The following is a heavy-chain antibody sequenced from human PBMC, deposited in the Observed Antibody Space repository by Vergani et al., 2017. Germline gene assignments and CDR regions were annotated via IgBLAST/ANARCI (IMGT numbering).Heavy chain of an antibody. V-gene: IGHV3-48*01. Sequence: QLVESGGGWVQPGGSLRLSCVVSGFDFSSYIMNWVRQAPGKGLEWVSFVSTGTKSQSYAESVKGRFTISRDNSKDTLYLQMNSLRVEDTAIYYCAKARDPNCKGGNCYSYYYGLDLWGQGTTVTVSS. CDR1: GFDFSSYI. D-gene: IGHD2-21*01. J-gene: IGHJ6*02. CDR2: VSTGTKSQ. CDR3: AKARDPNCKGGNCYSYYYGLDL.